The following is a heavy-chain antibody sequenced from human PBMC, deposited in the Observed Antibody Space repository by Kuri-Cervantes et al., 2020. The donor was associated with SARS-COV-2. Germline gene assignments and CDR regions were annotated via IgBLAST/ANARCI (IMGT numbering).Heavy chain of an antibody. D-gene: IGHD2-2*01. CDR1: GFIFSDYY. CDR2: IGPSGTTK. Sequence: GESLKISCTASGFIFSDYYVTWIRQAPGKGLEWVSNIGPSGTTKHYADSVKGRFTISRDNAKNSLYLQMSSLRAEDTAVYYCARSGDTDCSSTSCYQSDYARVAFDIWGQGTMVTVSS. J-gene: IGHJ3*02. CDR3: ARSGDTDCSSTSCYQSDYARVAFDI. V-gene: IGHV3-11*04.